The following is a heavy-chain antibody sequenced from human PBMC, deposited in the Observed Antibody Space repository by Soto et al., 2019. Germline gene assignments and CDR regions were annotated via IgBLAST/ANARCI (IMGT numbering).Heavy chain of an antibody. Sequence: GSLRLSCAASGFTFSSYAMSWVRQAPGKGLEWVSAISGSGGSTYYADSVKGRFTISRDNSKNTLYLQMNSLRAEDTAVYYCAKAPPHTRYSGYDFFDYWGQGTLVTVSS. V-gene: IGHV3-23*01. CDR1: GFTFSSYA. CDR2: ISGSGGST. J-gene: IGHJ4*02. D-gene: IGHD5-12*01. CDR3: AKAPPHTRYSGYDFFDY.